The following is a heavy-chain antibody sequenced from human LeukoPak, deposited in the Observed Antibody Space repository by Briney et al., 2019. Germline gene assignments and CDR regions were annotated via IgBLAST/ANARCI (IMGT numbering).Heavy chain of an antibody. Sequence: PSDTLSLTCALSCLPNNSCYWTWTRKPPGKGLEWIGYIYTSWSTNYNPSLKRPVTISADTFKNQCSLKPSSVTASDTAVQFCATPSHIRSGWYNFDYWGQGTLVTVSS. CDR1: CLPNNSCY. CDR3: ATPSHIRSGWYNFDY. V-gene: IGHV4-4*08. D-gene: IGHD6-19*01. CDR2: IYTSWST. J-gene: IGHJ4*02.